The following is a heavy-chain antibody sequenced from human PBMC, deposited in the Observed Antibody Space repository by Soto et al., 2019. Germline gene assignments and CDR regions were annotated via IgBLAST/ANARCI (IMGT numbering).Heavy chain of an antibody. Sequence: GGSLRLSCAASGFTFSSYGMSCVRQAPGKGLEWVSAISGSGGITYYADSVKGRFTISRDNSKNTLYLQMNSLRAEDTAVYYCAKTVDYDFFAYWAQGTMVTFSS. V-gene: IGHV3-23*01. CDR3: AKTVDYDFFAY. CDR1: GFTFSSYG. J-gene: IGHJ4*02. CDR2: ISGSGGIT. D-gene: IGHD3-3*01.